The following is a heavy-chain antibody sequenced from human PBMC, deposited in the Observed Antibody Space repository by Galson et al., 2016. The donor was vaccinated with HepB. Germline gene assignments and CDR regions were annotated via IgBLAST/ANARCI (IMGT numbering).Heavy chain of an antibody. D-gene: IGHD1-14*01. CDR3: AGSRARTPSSYFYSGMDA. CDR2: STTSGSSI. V-gene: IGHV3-11*04. CDR1: GFTFSDYY. J-gene: IGHJ6*02. Sequence: SLRLSCAASGFTFSDYYISWVRQAPGKGLQWISYSTTSGSSIFCTDSVKGRFTISRDNAKNSLFLQMNSLRAEDTAVYYCAGSRARTPSSYFYSGMDAWGQGTTGIVSS.